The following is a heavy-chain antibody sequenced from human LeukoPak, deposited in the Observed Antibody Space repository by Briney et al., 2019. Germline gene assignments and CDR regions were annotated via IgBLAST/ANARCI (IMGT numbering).Heavy chain of an antibody. D-gene: IGHD3-22*01. CDR2: INPNSGGT. Sequence: GASVKVSCKASGYTFTGYYMHWVRQAPGQGLEWMGWINPNSGGTNYAQKFQGRVTMTRDTSISTACMELSRLRSDDTAVYYCAREGSYYDSSQDFDYWGQGTLVTVSS. CDR3: AREGSYYDSSQDFDY. J-gene: IGHJ4*02. V-gene: IGHV1-2*02. CDR1: GYTFTGYY.